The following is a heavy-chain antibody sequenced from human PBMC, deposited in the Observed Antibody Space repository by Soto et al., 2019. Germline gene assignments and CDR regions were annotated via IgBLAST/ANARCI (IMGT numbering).Heavy chain of an antibody. V-gene: IGHV4-31*03. D-gene: IGHD6-13*01. CDR1: GGSISSGGYY. Sequence: TLSLTCTVSGGSISSGGYYWSWIRQHPGKGLEWIGYIYYSGSTYYNPSLKSRVTISVDTSKNQFSLKLSSVTAADTAVYYCARVFSDSSSLFDPWGQGTLVTVSS. CDR2: IYYSGST. J-gene: IGHJ5*02. CDR3: ARVFSDSSSLFDP.